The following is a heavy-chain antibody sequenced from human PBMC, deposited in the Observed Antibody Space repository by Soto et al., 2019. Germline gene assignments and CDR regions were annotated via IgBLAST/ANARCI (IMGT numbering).Heavy chain of an antibody. CDR2: IRSKATNYAT. D-gene: IGHD4-17*01. CDR3: AATTVTTAFDY. V-gene: IGHV3-73*01. J-gene: IGHJ4*02. Sequence: EVQLVASGGGLVQPGGSLKLSCAASRFTFSGSAIHWVRQASGNGLEWVGRIRSKATNYATEYAASVKGRLTISTADSKDTAYLQMSSLQTDDRAVYYWAATTVTTAFDYWREGNLVTVSS. CDR1: RFTFSGSA.